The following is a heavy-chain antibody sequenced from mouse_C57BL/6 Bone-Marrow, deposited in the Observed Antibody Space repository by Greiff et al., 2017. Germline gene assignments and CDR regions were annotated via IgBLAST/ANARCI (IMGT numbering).Heavy chain of an antibody. J-gene: IGHJ2*01. CDR2: IYPRSGNT. Sequence: QVQLQQPGAELARPGASVKLSCKASGYTFTSYGISWVKQSTGPGLEWIGEIYPRSGNTYYNEKFKGKATLTADKSSSSAYMELILLTSEDSAVYFCTRPRNYYFDYWGQGTTLTVSS. V-gene: IGHV1-81*01. CDR1: GYTFTSYG. CDR3: TRPRNYYFDY.